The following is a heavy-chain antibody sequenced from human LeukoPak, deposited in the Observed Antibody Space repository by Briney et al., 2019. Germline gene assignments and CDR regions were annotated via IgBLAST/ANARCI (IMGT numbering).Heavy chain of an antibody. V-gene: IGHV3-9*01. CDR1: GFTFDDYA. CDR3: AVAAV. J-gene: IGHJ1*01. CDR2: ISWNSGSI. Sequence: GGSLRLSCAASGFTFDDYAMHWVRQAPGKGLEWVSGISWNSGSIGYADSVKGRFTISRDNAKNSLYLQMNSLRAEDTAVYYCAVAAVWGQGTLVTVSS. D-gene: IGHD6-19*01.